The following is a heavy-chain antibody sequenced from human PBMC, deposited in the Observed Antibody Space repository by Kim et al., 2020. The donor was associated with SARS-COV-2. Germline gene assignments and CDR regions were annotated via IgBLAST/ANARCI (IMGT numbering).Heavy chain of an antibody. CDR3: ARRLRGYLDY. D-gene: IGHD5-12*01. CDR1: GGAITSYY. J-gene: IGHJ4*02. Sequence: SETLSLTCTVSGGAITSYYWSWIRQPPGKGLEWIGYIYHSGNTNYNPSLKSRVTISVDTSKNQFSLKLSSVTAADTAVYYCARRLRGYLDYWGQGTLVTVSS. CDR2: IYHSGNT. V-gene: IGHV4-59*01.